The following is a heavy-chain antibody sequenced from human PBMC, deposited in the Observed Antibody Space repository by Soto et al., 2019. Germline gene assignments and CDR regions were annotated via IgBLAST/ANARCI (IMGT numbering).Heavy chain of an antibody. J-gene: IGHJ3*01. Sequence: GSLRLSCAASGFTFSSYSMNWVRRAPGKGLEWVSSISSSSSYIYYADSVKGRFTISRDNAKNSLYLHMNSLRAEDTAVYYCARMFFEVVVTDISWGQGTMVTVSS. CDR2: ISSSSSYI. CDR3: ARMFFEVVVTDIS. D-gene: IGHD2-21*02. CDR1: GFTFSSYS. V-gene: IGHV3-21*01.